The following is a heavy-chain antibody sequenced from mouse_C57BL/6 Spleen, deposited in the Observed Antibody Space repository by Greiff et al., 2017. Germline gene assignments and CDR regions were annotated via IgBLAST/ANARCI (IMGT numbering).Heavy chain of an antibody. V-gene: IGHV1-55*01. CDR1: GYTFTSYW. D-gene: IGHD2-2*01. CDR2: IYPGSGST. J-gene: IGHJ3*01. CDR3: ARSGGYLAWFAY. Sequence: QVQLQQPGAELVKPEASVKMSCKASGYTFTSYWITWVKQRPGQGLEWIGDIYPGSGSTNYNEKFKSKTTLTVDTSSSTAYMQISSLTSEDSAVYYCARSGGYLAWFAYWGQGTLVTVSA.